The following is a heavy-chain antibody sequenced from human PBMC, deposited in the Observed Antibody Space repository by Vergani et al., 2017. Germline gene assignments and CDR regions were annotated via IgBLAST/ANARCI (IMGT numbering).Heavy chain of an antibody. V-gene: IGHV4-59*11. D-gene: IGHD3-16*01. CDR2: IYYSGST. Sequence: QVQLQESGPGLVKPSETLSLTCTVSGGSISSHYWSWIRQPPGKGLEWIGYIYYSGSTNYNPSLKSRVTISVDTSKNQLSLKLSSVTAADTAVYYCASAGRGWFDPWGQGTLVTVSS. CDR1: GGSISSHY. CDR3: ASAGRGWFDP. J-gene: IGHJ5*02.